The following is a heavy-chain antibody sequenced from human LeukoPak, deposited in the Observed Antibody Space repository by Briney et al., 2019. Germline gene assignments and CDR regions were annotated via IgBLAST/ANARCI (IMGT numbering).Heavy chain of an antibody. D-gene: IGHD3-9*01. CDR2: INHSGST. CDR1: GGSFSGYY. V-gene: IGHV4-34*01. Sequence: PSETLSLTCAVYGGSFSGYYWSWIRQPPGKGLEWIGEINHSGSTNYNPSLKSRVTISVDTSKNQFSLKLSSVTAADTAVYYCARESEYEYYDILTGYYDYWGQGTLVTVSS. J-gene: IGHJ4*02. CDR3: ARESEYEYYDILTGYYDY.